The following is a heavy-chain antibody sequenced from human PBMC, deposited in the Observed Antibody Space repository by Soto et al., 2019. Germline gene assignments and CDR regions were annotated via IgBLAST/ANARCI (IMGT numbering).Heavy chain of an antibody. CDR3: ASSIAARPNCYGMDV. CDR2: IYPGDSDT. Sequence: GESLKISCKGSGYSFTSYWIGWVRQMPGKGLEWMGIIYPGDSDTRYSPSFQGQVTISADNSISTAYLQWSSLKASDTAMYYCASSIAARPNCYGMDVWGQGTTVTVSS. CDR1: GYSFTSYW. J-gene: IGHJ6*02. V-gene: IGHV5-51*01. D-gene: IGHD6-6*01.